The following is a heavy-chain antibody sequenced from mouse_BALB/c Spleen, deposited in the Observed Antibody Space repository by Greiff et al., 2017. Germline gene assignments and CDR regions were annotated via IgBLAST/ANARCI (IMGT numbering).Heavy chain of an antibody. CDR3: ARGDYFDY. CDR1: GFTFSSYG. V-gene: IGHV5-6*01. Sequence: EVQRVESGGDLVKPGGSLKLSCAASGFTFSSYGMSWVRQTPDKRLEWVATISSGGSYTYYPDTVTGRFTISRDNAKNTLYLEMSSLRSEDTAMYYCARGDYFDYWGQGTTLTVSS. J-gene: IGHJ2*01. CDR2: ISSGGSYT.